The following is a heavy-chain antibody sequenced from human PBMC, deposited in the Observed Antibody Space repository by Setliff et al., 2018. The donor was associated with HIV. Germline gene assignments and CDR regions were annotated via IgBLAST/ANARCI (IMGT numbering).Heavy chain of an antibody. D-gene: IGHD3-16*01. V-gene: IGHV3-33*08. CDR3: GNKGGQV. Sequence: GESLKISCATSGFSFRNFDMHWIHQAPGKGLEWVSLLWRDEVGEYYADSVKGRFSISRDRSRNTVSLQMISLRVEDTAMYYCGNKGGQVWGPGTLVTVSS. CDR1: GFSFRNFD. J-gene: IGHJ1*01. CDR2: LWRDEVGE.